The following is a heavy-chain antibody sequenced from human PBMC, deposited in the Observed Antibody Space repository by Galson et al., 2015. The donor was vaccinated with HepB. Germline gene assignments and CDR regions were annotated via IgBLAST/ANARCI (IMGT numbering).Heavy chain of an antibody. CDR1: GFTFSSYA. CDR3: ARGLKGGIAAAGTKTH. J-gene: IGHJ4*02. Sequence: LRLSCAASGFTFSSYAMHWVRQAPGKGLEWVAVISYDGSNKYYADSVKGRFTISRDNSKNTLYLQMNSLRAEDTAVYYCARGLKGGIAAAGTKTHWGQGTLVTVSS. D-gene: IGHD6-13*01. CDR2: ISYDGSNK. V-gene: IGHV3-30*04.